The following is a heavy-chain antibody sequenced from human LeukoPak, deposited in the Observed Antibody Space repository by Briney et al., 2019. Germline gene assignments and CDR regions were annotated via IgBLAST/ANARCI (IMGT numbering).Heavy chain of an antibody. Sequence: GGSLRLSCAASGFTFSTHSMNWVRRAPGKGLEWLSNTGSSGSPVSYADSVKGRFTISRDNAKNSLYLQMNSLRAEDTAVYYCATAYGSQWGQGTLVTVSS. V-gene: IGHV3-48*01. J-gene: IGHJ4*02. CDR3: ATAYGSQ. D-gene: IGHD2-15*01. CDR1: GFTFSTHS. CDR2: TGSSGSPV.